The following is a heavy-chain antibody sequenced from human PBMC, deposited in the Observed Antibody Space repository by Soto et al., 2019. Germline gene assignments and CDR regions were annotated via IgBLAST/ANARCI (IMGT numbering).Heavy chain of an antibody. V-gene: IGHV4-59*01. J-gene: IGHJ3*02. Sequence: WETLSLTCTVSGGSISSYYWSWIRQPPGKGLEWIGYIYYSGSTNYNPSLKSRVTISVDTSKNQFSLKLSSVTAADTAVYYCARDQCSGGSCLDAFDIWGQGTMVTVSS. CDR2: IYYSGST. CDR1: GGSISSYY. D-gene: IGHD2-15*01. CDR3: ARDQCSGGSCLDAFDI.